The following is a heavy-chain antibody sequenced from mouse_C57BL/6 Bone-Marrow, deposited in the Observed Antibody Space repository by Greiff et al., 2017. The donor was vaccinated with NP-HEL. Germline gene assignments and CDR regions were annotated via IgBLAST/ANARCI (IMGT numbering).Heavy chain of an antibody. CDR2: IYPRDGST. D-gene: IGHD1-1*01. J-gene: IGHJ1*03. Sequence: VQLQQSDAELVKPGASVKISCKASGYTFTDHTIHWMKQRPEQGLEWIGYIYPRDGSTKYNEKVKGKATLTADKSSSTAYMQLNSLTSEDSAVYFCARYYGSSYRYFDVWGTGTTVTVSS. V-gene: IGHV1-78*01. CDR3: ARYYGSSYRYFDV. CDR1: GYTFTDHT.